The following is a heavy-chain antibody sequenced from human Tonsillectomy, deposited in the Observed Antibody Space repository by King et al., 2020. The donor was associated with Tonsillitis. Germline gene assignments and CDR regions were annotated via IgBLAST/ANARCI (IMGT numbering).Heavy chain of an antibody. D-gene: IGHD2-2*01. CDR2: IDPSDSYT. V-gene: IGHV5-10-1*03. Sequence: QLVQSGAEVKKPGESLRISCKGSGYSFTSYWISWVRQMPGKGLEWMGRIDPSDSYTNYSPSFQGHVTISADKSISTAYLQWSSLKASDTAMYYCATPYCSSTSCPYYYYGMDVWGQGTTVTVSS. CDR1: GYSFTSYW. CDR3: ATPYCSSTSCPYYYYGMDV. J-gene: IGHJ6*02.